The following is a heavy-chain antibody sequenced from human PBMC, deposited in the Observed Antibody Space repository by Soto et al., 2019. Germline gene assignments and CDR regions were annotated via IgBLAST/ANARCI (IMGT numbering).Heavy chain of an antibody. CDR2: IYHGGGT. J-gene: IGHJ3*02. CDR1: GGSISSGGYS. V-gene: IGHV4-30-2*01. CDR3: ARSQWDYDVLTGRLWGAFDI. Sequence: QLQLQESGSGLVKPSQTLSLTCAVSGGSISSGGYSWSWIRLPPGKDLEWIGNIYHGGGTYYNPSLKSRVTISIDKSKNQFSLRLTSVTAADTAVYYCARSQWDYDVLTGRLWGAFDIWGPGTMVTVSS. D-gene: IGHD3-9*01.